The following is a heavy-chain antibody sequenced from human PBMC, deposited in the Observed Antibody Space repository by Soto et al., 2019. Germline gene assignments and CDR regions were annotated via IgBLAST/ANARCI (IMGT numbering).Heavy chain of an antibody. Sequence: QVQLVQSGPQVKKPGSTVKVSCSDSGGTFGRYTISWLRQAPGQGLEWMGGILPVLGDTNVVQRFQERVTFSADESTCTAYKELSSLRSEDTAVYYCARGSVVVTVTNAPLAHGGQRILLSVSS. V-gene: IGHV1-69*16. D-gene: IGHD2-21*01. J-gene: IGHJ4*02. CDR1: GGTFGRYT. CDR3: ARGSVVVTVTNAPLAH. CDR2: ILPVLGDT.